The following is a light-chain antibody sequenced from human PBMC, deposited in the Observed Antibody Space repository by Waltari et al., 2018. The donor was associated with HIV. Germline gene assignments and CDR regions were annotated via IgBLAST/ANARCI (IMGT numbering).Light chain of an antibody. V-gene: IGKV3-15*01. CDR3: QQYYSWPLT. CDR1: QSVSSN. Sequence: EIVMTQSPATLSVSPGERAPLSCRASQSVSSNLAWYQQKPGQAPKVLIYGASTRATGIPARFSGSGSGTEFTLTISSLQSEDFAVYYCQQYYSWPLTFGQGTKVEIK. CDR2: GAS. J-gene: IGKJ1*01.